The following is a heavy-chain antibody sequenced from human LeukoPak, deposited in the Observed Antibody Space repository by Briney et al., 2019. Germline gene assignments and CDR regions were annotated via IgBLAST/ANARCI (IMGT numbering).Heavy chain of an antibody. J-gene: IGHJ6*03. CDR3: SRLSYYNYYMDV. V-gene: IGHV4-39*01. CDR1: GGSISSNSYY. CDR2: IYYSGNT. Sequence: WETLSLTCTVSGGSISSNSYYWAWIRQPPGKGLEWIGTIYYSGNTYYNPSLKSRVTISIDTSKNQFSLKLSSVTAADTAVYYSSRLSYYNYYMDVWGKGTTVTVSS.